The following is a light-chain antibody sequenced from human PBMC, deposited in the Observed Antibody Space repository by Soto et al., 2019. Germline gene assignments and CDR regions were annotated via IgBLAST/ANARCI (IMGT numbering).Light chain of an antibody. CDR3: QQRSNWLWT. Sequence: EIVLTQSPGTLSLSPGERATLSCRASQSVSSYLAWYQQKPGRAPRLLIYDASNRATGIPARFSGSGSGTDFTLTISSLAPEDFAVYYCQQRSNWLWTFGQGTKVEIK. CDR1: QSVSSY. J-gene: IGKJ1*01. V-gene: IGKV3-11*01. CDR2: DAS.